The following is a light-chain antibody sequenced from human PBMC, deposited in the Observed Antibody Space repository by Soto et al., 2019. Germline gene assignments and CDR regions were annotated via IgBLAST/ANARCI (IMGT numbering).Light chain of an antibody. CDR2: AAS. J-gene: IGKJ1*01. CDR3: QKYDSYAWT. CDR1: QPVTNY. Sequence: DIQMTQSPSSLHASRRDRVNITCRASQPVTNYLSWYQQKPGKAPKLFIYAASRLQSGVPSRFSGGGSGTEFTLTITSLQPDDFATYYCQKYDSYAWTVGQGTKVDIK. V-gene: IGKV1-17*01.